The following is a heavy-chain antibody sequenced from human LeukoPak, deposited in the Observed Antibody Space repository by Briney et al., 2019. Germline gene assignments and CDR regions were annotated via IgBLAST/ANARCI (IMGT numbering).Heavy chain of an antibody. CDR3: ARDFGFPALVDKNWFDP. V-gene: IGHV3-7*01. Sequence: PGRSLRLSCAAPGFTFSSYWMSWVRQAPRKGPERVANIKQDGSEKYYVDSVKGRFTTSRDNAKNSLYLQMNSLRAEDTAVYYCARDFGFPALVDKNWFDPWGQGTLVTVSS. D-gene: IGHD3-3*01. CDR1: GFTFSSYW. CDR2: IKQDGSEK. J-gene: IGHJ5*02.